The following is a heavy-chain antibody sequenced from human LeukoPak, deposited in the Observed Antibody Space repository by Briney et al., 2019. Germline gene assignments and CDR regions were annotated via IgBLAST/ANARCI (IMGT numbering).Heavy chain of an antibody. CDR2: IYTSGST. D-gene: IGHD2-2*01. J-gene: IGHJ4*02. CDR1: GGSISSGSYY. CDR3: VSHCSSTSCYGVDY. V-gene: IGHV4-61*02. Sequence: SQTLSLTCTVSGGSISSGSYYWSWIRQPAGKGLEWIGRIYTSGSTNYNPSLKSRVTISVDTSKNQFSLKLSSVTAADTAVYYCVSHCSSTSCYGVDYWGQGTLVTVSS.